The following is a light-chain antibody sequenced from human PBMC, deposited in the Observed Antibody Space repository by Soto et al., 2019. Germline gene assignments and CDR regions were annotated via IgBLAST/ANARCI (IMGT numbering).Light chain of an antibody. Sequence: QSVLTQPPSASGSPGQSVTISCTGTSSDVGGYSYVSWFQQHPGKAPKLMIYDVSKRPSGVPDRFSGSKPGNTASLTISGLQAEDEADYYCCSFAGSYTLYVFGTGTKVTVL. CDR2: DVS. CDR1: SSDVGGYSY. J-gene: IGLJ1*01. CDR3: CSFAGSYTLYV. V-gene: IGLV2-11*01.